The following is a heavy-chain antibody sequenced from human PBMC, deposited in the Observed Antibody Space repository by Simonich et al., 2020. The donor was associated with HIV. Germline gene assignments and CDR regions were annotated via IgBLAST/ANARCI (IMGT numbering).Heavy chain of an antibody. CDR3: ARGGYCSSTSCYTRNWFDP. D-gene: IGHD2-2*02. V-gene: IGHV3-30*07. Sequence: QVQLVESGGGVVQPGRSLRLSCAASGFTFSSYAMHWVRQAPGKGLEWVAVISYDGRNKYYADSVKGRFTISRANSKNTLYLQMNSLRAEDTAVYYCARGGYCSSTSCYTRNWFDPWGQGTLVTVSS. CDR1: GFTFSSYA. CDR2: ISYDGRNK. J-gene: IGHJ5*02.